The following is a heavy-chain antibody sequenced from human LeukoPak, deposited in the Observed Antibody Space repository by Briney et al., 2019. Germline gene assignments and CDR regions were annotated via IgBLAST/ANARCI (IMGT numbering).Heavy chain of an antibody. CDR1: GYSFTSYC. D-gene: IGHD2/OR15-2a*01. J-gene: IGHJ3*02. V-gene: IGHV5-51*01. CDR2: MYPGDFDT. CDR3: ARRFQHVSHDAFDS. Sequence: GESLKIPCKGSGYSFTSYCIGWVRQMPGNGVECMGIMYPGDFDTRYSPTFQGQVTISADKSISTAYLQWSSLKASDTAMYYCARRFQHVSHDAFDSWRQGTMVTVSS.